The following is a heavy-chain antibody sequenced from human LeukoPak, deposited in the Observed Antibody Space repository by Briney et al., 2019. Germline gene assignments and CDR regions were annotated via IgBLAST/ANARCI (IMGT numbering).Heavy chain of an antibody. J-gene: IGHJ4*02. CDR1: GFTVSSNY. D-gene: IGHD6-6*01. CDR3: ARGTPSYSSSQNYFDY. CDR2: IHTGGTT. V-gene: IGHV3-66*02. Sequence: GGSLRLSCAASGFTVSSNYMRWVRQAPGKGLEWVSVIHTGGTTYYSDSVKGRFTISRDNSKNTLYLQMNVLRTEDTAVYFCARGTPSYSSSQNYFDYWGQGTLVTVSS.